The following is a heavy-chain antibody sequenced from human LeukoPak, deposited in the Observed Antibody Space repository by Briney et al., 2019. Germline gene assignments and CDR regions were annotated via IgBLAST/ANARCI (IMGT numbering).Heavy chain of an antibody. D-gene: IGHD3-10*01. J-gene: IGHJ4*02. V-gene: IGHV4-30-4*01. CDR2: IYYSGST. CDR3: ASLYGSGSSKIDY. CDR1: GGSISSGDYY. Sequence: PSETLSLTCTVSGGSISSGDYYWSWIRQPPGKGLEWIGYIYYSGSTYYNPFLKSRVTISVDTSKNQFSLKLSSVTAADTAVHYCASLYGSGSSKIDYWGQGTLVTVSS.